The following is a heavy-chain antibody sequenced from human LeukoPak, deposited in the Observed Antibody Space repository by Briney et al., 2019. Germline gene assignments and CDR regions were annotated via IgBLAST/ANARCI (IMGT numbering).Heavy chain of an antibody. J-gene: IGHJ2*01. CDR3: ARGTELYWYFDL. CDR1: GFTFSSCA. Sequence: GGSLRLSCAASGFTFSSCAMSWVRQAPGKGLEWVSTTSGSGSSTYYADSVKGRFTISRDNSKNTLYLQMGSLRAEDMAVYYGARGTELYWYFDLWGRGTLVTVSS. CDR2: TSGSGSST. V-gene: IGHV3-23*01. D-gene: IGHD1-1*01.